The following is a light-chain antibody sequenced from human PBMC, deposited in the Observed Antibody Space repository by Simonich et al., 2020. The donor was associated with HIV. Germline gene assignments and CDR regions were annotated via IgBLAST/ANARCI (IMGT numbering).Light chain of an antibody. CDR1: SSDVGGYNY. V-gene: IGLV2-11*01. Sequence: QSALTQPASVSGSPGQSITISCTGTSSDVGGYNYVSWYQQHPGKAPKLIIYVVTNRPSGVPDRFSGSKSGNTASLTISGLQAEDEADYYCCSYAGTYTVFGGGTKVTVL. CDR2: VVT. J-gene: IGLJ3*02. CDR3: CSYAGTYTV.